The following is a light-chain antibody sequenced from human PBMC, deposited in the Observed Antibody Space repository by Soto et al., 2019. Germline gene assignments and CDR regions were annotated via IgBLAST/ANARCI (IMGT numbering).Light chain of an antibody. CDR3: QHYNRYSET. CDR1: QSISSW. CDR2: NAS. Sequence: DIQMTQSPSTLSASPGERATLSCRASQSISSWLAWYQQKPGQAPKLLIYNASTLDSGVPSRFSGSGSGTEFTLTTSSLKPDDFATYYCQHYNRYSETFGQGTKVDIK. V-gene: IGKV1-5*03. J-gene: IGKJ1*01.